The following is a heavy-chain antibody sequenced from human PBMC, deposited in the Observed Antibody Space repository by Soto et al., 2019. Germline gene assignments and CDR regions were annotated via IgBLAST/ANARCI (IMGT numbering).Heavy chain of an antibody. CDR2: INHSGST. Sequence: SETLSLTSAVYGGSFSGYYWSWIRQPPGKGLEWIEEINHSGSTNYNPSLKSRVTISVDTSKNQFSLKLSSVTAADTAVYYCARGTYYYDSSGSAAGYFDYWGKGTLVTVSS. CDR1: GGSFSGYY. CDR3: ARGTYYYDSSGSAAGYFDY. J-gene: IGHJ4*02. D-gene: IGHD3-22*01. V-gene: IGHV4-34*01.